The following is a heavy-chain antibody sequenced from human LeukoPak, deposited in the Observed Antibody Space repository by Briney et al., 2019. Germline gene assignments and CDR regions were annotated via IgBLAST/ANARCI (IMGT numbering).Heavy chain of an antibody. Sequence: GGSLRLSCAASGFTFSSYSMNWVRQAPGKGLEWVSSISSSSSCIYYADSVKGRFTISRDNSKNTLSLQMNSLRAEDTAVYYCAKDRVYASGSRDAFDIWGQGTMVTVSS. CDR3: AKDRVYASGSRDAFDI. CDR2: ISSSSSCI. CDR1: GFTFSSYS. D-gene: IGHD3-10*01. J-gene: IGHJ3*02. V-gene: IGHV3-21*04.